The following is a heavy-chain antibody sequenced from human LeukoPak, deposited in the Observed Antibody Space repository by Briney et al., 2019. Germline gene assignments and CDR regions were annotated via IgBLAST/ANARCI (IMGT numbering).Heavy chain of an antibody. CDR1: GFTFSSYA. D-gene: IGHD3-22*01. V-gene: IGHV3-23*01. Sequence: GGSLRLPCAASGFTFSSYAMSWVRQAPGKGLEWVSAISGSGGSTYYADSVKGRFTISRDNSKNTLYLQMNSLRAEDTAVYYCANLGYYYDSSGKHWGQGTLVTVSS. J-gene: IGHJ1*01. CDR3: ANLGYYYDSSGKH. CDR2: ISGSGGST.